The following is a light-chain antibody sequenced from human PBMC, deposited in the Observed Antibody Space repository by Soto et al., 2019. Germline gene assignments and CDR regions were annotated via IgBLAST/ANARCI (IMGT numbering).Light chain of an antibody. V-gene: IGLV1-40*01. J-gene: IGLJ1*01. Sequence: QSVLKQPPPVFGGPGQRGTLPRPGGSSQIAAGYDVHWYQQLPGTAPKLLIYGNSNRPSGVPDRFSGSKSGTSASLAITGLQAEDEADYYCQSYDSSLSGYVFGTGTKVTVL. CDR1: SSQIAAGYD. CDR2: GNS. CDR3: QSYDSSLSGYV.